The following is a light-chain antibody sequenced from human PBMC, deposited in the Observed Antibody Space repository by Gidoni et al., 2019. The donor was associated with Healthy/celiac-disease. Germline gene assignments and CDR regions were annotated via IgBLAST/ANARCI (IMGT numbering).Light chain of an antibody. CDR2: DAS. V-gene: IGKV3-11*01. Sequence: EIVLTQSPATLSLSPGETATLSCRASQNVVTYLAWSQQKPGQAPRLLIYDASNRATGIPARFSGSGSGTDFTLTISSLGPEDLAVDYCHRRRIWPLGTFXXXTKVEIK. CDR1: QNVVTY. CDR3: HRRRIWPLGT. J-gene: IGKJ1*01.